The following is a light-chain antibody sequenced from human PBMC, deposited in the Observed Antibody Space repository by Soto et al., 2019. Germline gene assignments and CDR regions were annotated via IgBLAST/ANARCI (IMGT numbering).Light chain of an antibody. V-gene: IGLV2-18*02. CDR3: CSFTSANTYV. CDR2: EVS. J-gene: IGLJ1*01. CDR1: TSDVGSNNR. Sequence: QSALGQPPSVSGTPGQSVTISCAGTTSDVGSNNRVSWYQQPPGTVPKVMIYEVSKRPSGVSDRFSGSKSGNTASLTISGLQAEDEADYYCCSFTSANTYVFGTGTQLTVL.